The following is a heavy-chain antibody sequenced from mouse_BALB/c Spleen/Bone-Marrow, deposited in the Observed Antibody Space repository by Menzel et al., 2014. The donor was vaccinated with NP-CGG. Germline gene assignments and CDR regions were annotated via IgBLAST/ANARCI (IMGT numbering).Heavy chain of an antibody. D-gene: IGHD2-1*01. CDR2: INPGSGGT. CDR3: ARIYYGNYY. Sequence: VQLQQSGAELVRPGTSVKVSCKASGYAFTNYLIEWVKQRPGQGLEWIGVINPGSGGTNYNEKFKGKATLTADKSSSTAYMQLSSLTSDDSAVYLCARIYYGNYYWGQGTTLTVSS. CDR1: GYAFTNYL. V-gene: IGHV1-54*01. J-gene: IGHJ2*01.